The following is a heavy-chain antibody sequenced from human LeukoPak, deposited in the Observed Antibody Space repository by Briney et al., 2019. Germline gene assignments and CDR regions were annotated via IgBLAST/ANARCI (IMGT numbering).Heavy chain of an antibody. CDR1: GYTFTSYD. CDR2: MNPNSGNT. J-gene: IGHJ4*02. V-gene: IGHV1-8*01. CDR3: ARGPMVRGNEGY. Sequence: GASVKVSCKASGYTFTSYDINWVRQATGQGLEWMGWMNPNSGNTGYAQKFQGRVTMTRNTSISTAYTELSSLRSEDTAVYYCARGPMVRGNEGYWGQGTLVTVSS. D-gene: IGHD3-10*01.